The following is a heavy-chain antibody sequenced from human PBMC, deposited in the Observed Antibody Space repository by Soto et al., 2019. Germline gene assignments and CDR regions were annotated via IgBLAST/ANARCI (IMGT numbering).Heavy chain of an antibody. CDR3: ARGPGWSDEYFQD. V-gene: IGHV4-59*01. J-gene: IGHJ1*01. CDR1: GGSIESYY. D-gene: IGHD3-3*01. Sequence: QVQLQESGPGLVKPSETLSLSCTVSGGSIESYYWNWIRQSPGKGLEWIGYIYHSGSTNYNPSLKSRVTISRDTSKNQFSLKLTSVTAADTAVYYCARGPGWSDEYFQDWGQGTLVTVSS. CDR2: IYHSGST.